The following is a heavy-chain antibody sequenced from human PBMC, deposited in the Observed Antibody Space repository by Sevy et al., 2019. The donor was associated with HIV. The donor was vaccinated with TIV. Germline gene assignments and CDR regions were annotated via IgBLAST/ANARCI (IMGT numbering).Heavy chain of an antibody. Sequence: GGSLRLSCAASGFTFSSYWMHWVRQAPGKGLVWVSRINSDGSITSYADSVKGRFTISRDNAKNTLYLQLNSLSAEYTSGYYCARGGVGSGWYWGQGTLVTVSS. CDR2: INSDGSIT. V-gene: IGHV3-74*01. J-gene: IGHJ4*02. D-gene: IGHD6-19*01. CDR3: ARGGVGSGWY. CDR1: GFTFSSYW.